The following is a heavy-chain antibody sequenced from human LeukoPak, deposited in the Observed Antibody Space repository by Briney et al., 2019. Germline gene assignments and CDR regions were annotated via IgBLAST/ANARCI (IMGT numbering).Heavy chain of an antibody. CDR2: IYYSGTT. V-gene: IGHV4-39*01. J-gene: IGHJ4*02. CDR1: GGSISSSNYY. D-gene: IGHD4-17*01. CDR3: ARHGPLTATTFSPFEY. Sequence: PSETLSLTCTVSGGSISSSNYYWGWIRQPPGKGLEWIGSIYYSGTTYYSPSLKSRVTISVDTSKNQFSLKLSSVTAADTAVYYCARHGPLTATTFSPFEYWGQGTLVTVSS.